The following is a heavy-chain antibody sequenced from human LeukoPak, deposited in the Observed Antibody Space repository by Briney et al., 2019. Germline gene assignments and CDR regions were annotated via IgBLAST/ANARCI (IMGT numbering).Heavy chain of an antibody. CDR3: ARETEEGQRSTIFGVVIMVWFDH. J-gene: IGHJ5*02. Sequence: SETMSLTCAVSAASFSSHYRTWIRQSPGKGLEWIGYISYIGSTNYNPSLKSRVTISIDTSRNQFSLKLRSVTAADTAVYYCARETEEGQRSTIFGVVIMVWFDHWGQGTLVTVSS. CDR1: AASFSSHY. D-gene: IGHD3-3*01. V-gene: IGHV4-59*11. CDR2: ISYIGST.